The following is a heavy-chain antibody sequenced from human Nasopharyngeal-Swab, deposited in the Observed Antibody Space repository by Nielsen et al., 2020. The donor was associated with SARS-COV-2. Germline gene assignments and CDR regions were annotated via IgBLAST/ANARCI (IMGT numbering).Heavy chain of an antibody. D-gene: IGHD4-11*01. V-gene: IGHV3-23*01. Sequence: GESLKISCAASGFTFSCYAMSWVRQAPGKGLEWVSAISGSGGSTYYADSVKGRFTISRDNSKNTLYLQMNSLRAEDTAVYYCARVQRCNYGGYYFDYWGQGTLVTVSS. J-gene: IGHJ4*02. CDR3: ARVQRCNYGGYYFDY. CDR1: GFTFSCYA. CDR2: ISGSGGST.